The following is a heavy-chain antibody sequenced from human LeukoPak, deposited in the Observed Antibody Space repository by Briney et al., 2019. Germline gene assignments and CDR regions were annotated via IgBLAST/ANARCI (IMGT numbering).Heavy chain of an antibody. CDR3: ASLGDGYNRDY. V-gene: IGHV4-59*01. D-gene: IGHD5-24*01. Sequence: SETLSLTCTVSGGAISSYCWTWIRQPPGKGLEWIGYVYYSGSTNYNPSLKSRVTISVDTSKNQFSLKLSSVTAADTAVYYCASLGDGYNRDYWGQGTLVTVSS. CDR1: GGAISSYC. CDR2: VYYSGST. J-gene: IGHJ4*02.